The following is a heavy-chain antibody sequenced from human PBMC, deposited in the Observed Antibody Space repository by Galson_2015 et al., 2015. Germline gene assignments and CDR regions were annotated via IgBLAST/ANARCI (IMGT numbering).Heavy chain of an antibody. CDR3: ARAWGYCSSTSCYNYFDY. CDR1: GGSISSYY. D-gene: IGHD2-2*02. Sequence: LSLTCTVSGGSISSYYWSWIRQPPGKGLEWIGYIYYSGSTNYNPSLKSRVTISVDTSKNQFSLKLSSVTAADTAVYYCARAWGYCSSTSCYNYFDYWGQGTLVTVSS. CDR2: IYYSGST. V-gene: IGHV4-59*01. J-gene: IGHJ4*02.